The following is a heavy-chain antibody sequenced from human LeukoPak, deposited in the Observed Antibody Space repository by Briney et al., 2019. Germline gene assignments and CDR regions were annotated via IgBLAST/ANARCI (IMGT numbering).Heavy chain of an antibody. Sequence: SETLSLTCTVSGGSISSSSYYWGWIRQPPGKGLEWIGSIYYSGSTNYNPSLKSRVTISVDTSKNQFSLKLSSVTAADTAVYYCARDFYFWVRGYYYGMDVWGQGTTVTVSS. CDR1: GGSISSSSYY. J-gene: IGHJ6*02. CDR3: ARDFYFWVRGYYYGMDV. V-gene: IGHV4-39*07. CDR2: IYYSGST. D-gene: IGHD3-3*01.